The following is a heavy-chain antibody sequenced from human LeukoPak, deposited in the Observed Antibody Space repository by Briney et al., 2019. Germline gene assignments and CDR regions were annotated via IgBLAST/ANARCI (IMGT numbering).Heavy chain of an antibody. CDR3: AGEGYCSSTSCPVDY. J-gene: IGHJ4*02. V-gene: IGHV4-59*08. Sequence: SETLSLTCTVSGGSISSYYWSWIRQPPGKGLEWIGYIYYSGSTNYNPSLKSRVTISVDTSKNQFSLKLSSVPAADTAVYYCAGEGYCSSTSCPVDYWGQGTLVTVSS. CDR2: IYYSGST. D-gene: IGHD2-2*01. CDR1: GGSISSYY.